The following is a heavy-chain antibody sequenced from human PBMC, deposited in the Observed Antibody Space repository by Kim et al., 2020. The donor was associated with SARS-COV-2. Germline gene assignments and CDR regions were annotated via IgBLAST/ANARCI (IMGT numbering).Heavy chain of an antibody. CDR1: GFTFSSYA. D-gene: IGHD6-13*01. Sequence: GGSLRLSCAASGFTFSSYAMHWVRQAPGKGLEWVAVISYDGSNKYYADSVKGRFTISRDNSKNTLYLQMNSLRAEDTAVYYRELDAAAGVDYWGQGTLVTVSS. V-gene: IGHV3-30*04. CDR3: ELDAAAGVDY. CDR2: ISYDGSNK. J-gene: IGHJ4*02.